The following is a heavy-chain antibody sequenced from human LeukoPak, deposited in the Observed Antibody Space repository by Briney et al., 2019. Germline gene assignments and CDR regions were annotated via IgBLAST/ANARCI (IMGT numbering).Heavy chain of an antibody. J-gene: IGHJ4*02. Sequence: GGSLRLSCAASEFDFSSRAMTWVRQAPGKGLEWVSAISISGSKTYYADSVKGRFTISRDNSKNTLYLQMNSLRAEDTAVYYCANEIRPNDYWGQGTQVTVSS. CDR1: EFDFSSRA. D-gene: IGHD4-17*01. CDR2: ISISGSKT. CDR3: ANEIRPNDY. V-gene: IGHV3-23*01.